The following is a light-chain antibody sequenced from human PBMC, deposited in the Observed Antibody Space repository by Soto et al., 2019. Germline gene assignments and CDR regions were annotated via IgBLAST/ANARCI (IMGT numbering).Light chain of an antibody. CDR2: GVS. CDR1: HRVSSY. Sequence: VVKKSAATLSVSQGESATLSFSASHRVSSYLAWYQQKPGRAPRLLIYGVSTRANGVPARFSGSGSGTVFTLTISSLQSEDFAVYYCQQYNNWPLTFGGGTNVDIK. CDR3: QQYNNWPLT. V-gene: IGKV3-15*01. J-gene: IGKJ4*01.